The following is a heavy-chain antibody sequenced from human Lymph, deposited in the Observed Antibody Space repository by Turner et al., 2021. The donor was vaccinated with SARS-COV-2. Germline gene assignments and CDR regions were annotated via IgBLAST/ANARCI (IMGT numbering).Heavy chain of an antibody. CDR1: GGSMNSNY. CDR2: IYYRGST. V-gene: IGHV4-59*01. J-gene: IGHJ5*02. Sequence: QVQLQESGPRLVKPLETLSLTCTVSGGSMNSNYWRWIRQPPGKRVEWIGYIYYRGSTNYNPSLESRVTISVDTSRNQFSLNLTSVTAADTAIYYCARETVNNWVDPWGQGTLVTVSS. D-gene: IGHD2-21*02. CDR3: ARETVNNWVDP.